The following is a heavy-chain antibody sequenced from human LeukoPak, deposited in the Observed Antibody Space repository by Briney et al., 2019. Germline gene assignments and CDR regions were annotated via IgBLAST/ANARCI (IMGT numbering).Heavy chain of an antibody. Sequence: GGSLRLSCAASGFTFSSYAMSWVRQAPGKGLEWVSAISGSGGSTYYADSVKGRLTISRDNSKNTLYLQMNSLRAEDTAVYYCAKGGSSSSPYYYYYMDVWGKGTTVTVSS. CDR2: ISGSGGST. CDR1: GFTFSSYA. J-gene: IGHJ6*03. D-gene: IGHD6-6*01. V-gene: IGHV3-23*01. CDR3: AKGGSSSSPYYYYYMDV.